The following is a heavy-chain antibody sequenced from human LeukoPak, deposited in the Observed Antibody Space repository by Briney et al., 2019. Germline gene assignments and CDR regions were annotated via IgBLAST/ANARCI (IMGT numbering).Heavy chain of an antibody. CDR1: GFTFSSYA. CDR3: AKTVFAASGPFDP. V-gene: IGHV3-23*01. J-gene: IGHJ5*02. D-gene: IGHD4-17*01. CDR2: ISASGGST. Sequence: GGSLRLSCAASGFTFSSYAMSWVRQAPGKGLEWVSAISASGGSTYYADSVKGRFTISRDNSKNTMYLQMNSLRAEDTAVYYCAKTVFAASGPFDPWGQGTLVTVSS.